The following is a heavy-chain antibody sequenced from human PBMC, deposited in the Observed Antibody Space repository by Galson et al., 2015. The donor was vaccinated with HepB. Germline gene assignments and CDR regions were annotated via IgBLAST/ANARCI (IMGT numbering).Heavy chain of an antibody. CDR1: GFSFSDYY. V-gene: IGHV3-69-1*01. Sequence: SLRLSCAAPGFSFSDYYMNWVRQAPGRGLEWVSSISSRYNYIYYADSVKGRFTISRDKASNSLYLQMDSLRVEDTAVYYCAREPPPASTTFGVVVPAYYYSFGLDIWGQGTTVTVSS. J-gene: IGHJ6*02. D-gene: IGHD3-3*01. CDR2: ISSRYNYI. CDR3: AREPPPASTTFGVVVPAYYYSFGLDI.